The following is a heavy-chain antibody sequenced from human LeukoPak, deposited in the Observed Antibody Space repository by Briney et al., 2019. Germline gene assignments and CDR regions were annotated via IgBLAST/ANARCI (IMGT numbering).Heavy chain of an antibody. CDR3: ATGGGSGSPAHYGMDV. CDR1: GYTLTELS. V-gene: IGHV1-24*01. Sequence: ASVKVSCKVSGYTLTELSMHWVRQAPGKGLEWMGGFDPEDGETIYAQKFQGRVTMTEDTSTDTAYMELSSLRSEDTAVYYCATGGGSGSPAHYGMDVWGQGTTVTVSS. D-gene: IGHD3-10*01. J-gene: IGHJ6*02. CDR2: FDPEDGET.